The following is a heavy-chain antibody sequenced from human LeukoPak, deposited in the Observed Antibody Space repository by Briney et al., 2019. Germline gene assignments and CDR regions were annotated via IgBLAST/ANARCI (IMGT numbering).Heavy chain of an antibody. CDR2: ISYDGSNK. CDR1: GFTFSSYA. V-gene: IGHV3-30*04. Sequence: GGSLRLTCAASGFTFSSYAMHWVRQAPGKGLEWVALISYDGSNKYYADSVKGRFTISRDKSKNTLYLQMNSLRAEDTAVYYCARENDYGDYSRYFDYWGQGTLVTVSS. D-gene: IGHD4-17*01. CDR3: ARENDYGDYSRYFDY. J-gene: IGHJ4*02.